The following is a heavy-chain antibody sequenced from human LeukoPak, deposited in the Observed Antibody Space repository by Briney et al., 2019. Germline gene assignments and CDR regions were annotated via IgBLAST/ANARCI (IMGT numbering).Heavy chain of an antibody. CDR3: ATNTYYDSSGPAPSYYYYYGMDV. Sequence: ASVKVSCKASGYTFTGYYMHWVRQAPGQGLEWMGWINPNSGGTNYAQKFQGRVTMTRDTSISTAYMELSRLRSDDTAVYYCATNTYYDSSGPAPSYYYYYGMDVWGQGTTVTVSS. CDR1: GYTFTGYY. J-gene: IGHJ6*02. D-gene: IGHD3-22*01. CDR2: INPNSGGT. V-gene: IGHV1-2*02.